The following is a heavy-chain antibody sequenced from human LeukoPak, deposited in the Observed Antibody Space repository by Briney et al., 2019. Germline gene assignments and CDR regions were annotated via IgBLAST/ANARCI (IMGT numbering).Heavy chain of an antibody. CDR2: ISWNSGSI. CDR3: AKGIWFGELLSYFDY. D-gene: IGHD3-10*01. CDR1: GFTFDDYA. J-gene: IGHJ4*02. Sequence: PGRSLRLSCAASGFTFDDYAMHWVRQAPGKGLEWVSGISWNSGSIGYADSVKGRFTISRDNAKNSLYLQMNSLRAEGTALYYCAKGIWFGELLSYFDYWGQGTLVTVSS. V-gene: IGHV3-9*01.